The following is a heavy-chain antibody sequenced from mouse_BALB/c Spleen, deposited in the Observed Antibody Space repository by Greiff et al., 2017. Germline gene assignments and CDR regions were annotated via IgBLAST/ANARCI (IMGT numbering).Heavy chain of an antibody. Sequence: DVKLVESGGGLVQPGGSLKLSCAASGFTFSSYTMSWVRQTPEKRLEWVAYISNGGGSTYYPDTVKGRFTISRDNAKNTLYLQMSSLKSEDTAMYYCARHLYYGNYGSMDYWGQGTSVTVSS. J-gene: IGHJ4*01. CDR2: ISNGGGST. V-gene: IGHV5-12-2*01. CDR1: GFTFSSYT. D-gene: IGHD2-1*01. CDR3: ARHLYYGNYGSMDY.